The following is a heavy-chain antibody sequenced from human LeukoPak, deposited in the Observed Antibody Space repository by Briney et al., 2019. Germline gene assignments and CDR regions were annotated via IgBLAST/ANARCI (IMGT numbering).Heavy chain of an antibody. Sequence: GGSLRLSCEASGFTYSHYGMHWVRQAPGKGLEWVAVIWSDGTEKYYGNAVKGRFIISRDNSRNTLYLQMNSLRGEDTAVYHCAKDAQRGFDYSNSLEYWGQGTLVTVSS. CDR3: AKDAQRGFDYSNSLEY. CDR2: IWSDGTEK. V-gene: IGHV3-33*04. D-gene: IGHD4-11*01. CDR1: GFTYSHYG. J-gene: IGHJ4*02.